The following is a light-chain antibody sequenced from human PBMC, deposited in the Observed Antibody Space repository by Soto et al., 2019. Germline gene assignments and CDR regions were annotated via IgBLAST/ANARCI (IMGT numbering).Light chain of an antibody. V-gene: IGKV1-27*01. CDR1: QGIYDY. CDR2: GAS. J-gene: IGKJ3*01. Sequence: DIQMTQSPSSLSASVGDRVSITCRASQGIYDYLAWYQQKPGKIPKLLIYGASTLHSGVPSRFGGSGFGTDFTLTISSLQPEDVATYYCQKYSSAPFSFGPGTKVDIK. CDR3: QKYSSAPFS.